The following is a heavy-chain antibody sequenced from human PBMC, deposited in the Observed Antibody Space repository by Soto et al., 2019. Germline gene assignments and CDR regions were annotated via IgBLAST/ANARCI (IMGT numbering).Heavy chain of an antibody. CDR1: GYSFTSHY. J-gene: IGHJ4*02. D-gene: IGHD2-2*01. CDR3: ARVGAYFVSTSCHDY. Sequence: ASVKVSCKAIGYSFTSHYMHWVRQAPGQGLEWKGTIFPGGVNIAYAQKFKGRVTMNKDTSTSTAYMELRSLRSDDTAVYYCARVGAYFVSTSCHDYWGQG. CDR2: IFPGGVNI. V-gene: IGHV1-46*01.